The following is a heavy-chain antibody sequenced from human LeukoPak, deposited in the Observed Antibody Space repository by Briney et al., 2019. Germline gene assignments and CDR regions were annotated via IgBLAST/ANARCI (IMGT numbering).Heavy chain of an antibody. D-gene: IGHD6-13*01. CDR3: AKVRIAAALRGFAFDI. CDR1: GFTFSSYG. J-gene: IGHJ3*02. Sequence: GGSLRLSCAASGFTFSSYGMHWVRQAPGKGLEWVAVISYDGSNKYYADSVKGRFTISRDNSKNTLYLQMNSLRAEDTAVYYCAKVRIAAALRGFAFDIWGQGTMVTVSS. CDR2: ISYDGSNK. V-gene: IGHV3-30*18.